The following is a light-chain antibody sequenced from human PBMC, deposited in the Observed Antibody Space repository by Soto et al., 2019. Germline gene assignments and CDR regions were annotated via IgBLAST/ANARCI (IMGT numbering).Light chain of an antibody. CDR2: DVS. J-gene: IGLJ2*01. CDR3: CSYAGSYTVV. Sequence: QSVLTQPRSVSGSPGQSVTISCTGTSSDVGGYNYVSWYQQHPGKAPKLMMYDVSKRPSGVPDRFSGSKSGNTASLTISGRQAEDEADYYCCSYAGSYTVVFGGGTQLTVL. CDR1: SSDVGGYNY. V-gene: IGLV2-11*01.